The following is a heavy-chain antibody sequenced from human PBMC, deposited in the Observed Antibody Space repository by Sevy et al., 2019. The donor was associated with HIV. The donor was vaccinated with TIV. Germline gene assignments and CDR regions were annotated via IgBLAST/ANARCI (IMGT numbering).Heavy chain of an antibody. CDR3: ARSYYDFWRGYANFDY. V-gene: IGHV3-7*01. J-gene: IGHJ4*02. CDR1: GFTFSSYW. D-gene: IGHD3-3*01. Sequence: GGSLRLSCAASGFTFSSYWMSWVRQAPGKGLEWVANIKQDGSEKYYVDSVKGRFTISRDNAKNSLYLQMNSLRAEDTAVYYCARSYYDFWRGYANFDYWCQGTLVTVSS. CDR2: IKQDGSEK.